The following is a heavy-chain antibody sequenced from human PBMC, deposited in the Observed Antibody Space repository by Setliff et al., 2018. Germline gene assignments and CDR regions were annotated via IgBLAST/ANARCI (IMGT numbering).Heavy chain of an antibody. Sequence: GESLKISCAASGFTFSSYWMTWVRQAPGKGLEWVANIKQDGSETYYVDSVKGRFTISRDNAKNSLYLQMNSLRAEDTALYYCARSTGTLDYWGQGTLVTVSS. CDR1: GFTFSSYW. J-gene: IGHJ4*02. D-gene: IGHD1-1*01. CDR2: IKQDGSET. V-gene: IGHV3-7*01. CDR3: ARSTGTLDY.